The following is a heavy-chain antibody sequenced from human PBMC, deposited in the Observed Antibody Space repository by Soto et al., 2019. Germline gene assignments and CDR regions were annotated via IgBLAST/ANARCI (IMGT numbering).Heavy chain of an antibody. J-gene: IGHJ6*02. CDR1: GFTFSSYA. V-gene: IGHV3-23*01. CDR2: ISGSGGST. Sequence: SLRLSCAASGFTFSSYAMSWVRQAPGKGLEWVSAISGSGGSTYYADSVKGRFTISRDNSKNTLYLQMNSLRAEDTAVYYCAKGRAAARPHYYYGMDVWGQGTTVTVSS. CDR3: AKGRAAARPHYYYGMDV. D-gene: IGHD6-6*01.